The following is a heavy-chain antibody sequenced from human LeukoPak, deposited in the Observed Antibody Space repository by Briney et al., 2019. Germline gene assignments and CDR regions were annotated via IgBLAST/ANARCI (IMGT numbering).Heavy chain of an antibody. CDR2: IIGGGGST. J-gene: IGHJ6*03. CDR3: AKGGYGSTYYYYYMDV. Sequence: GGSLRLSCAASGFPFSSHGMSWVRQAPGKGLEWVSGIIGGGGSTYYADSVKGRFTISRDNSKNTLYLQMNSLRAEDTAVYYCAKGGYGSTYYYYYMDVWGKGTTVTVSS. CDR1: GFPFSSHG. V-gene: IGHV3-23*01. D-gene: IGHD5-12*01.